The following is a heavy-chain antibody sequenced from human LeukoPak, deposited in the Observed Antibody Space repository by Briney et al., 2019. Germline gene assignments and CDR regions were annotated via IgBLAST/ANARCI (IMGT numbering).Heavy chain of an antibody. CDR3: ARDGSIRGYYYGMDV. CDR1: GGSISSGGYS. CDR2: IYHSGST. D-gene: IGHD1-26*01. J-gene: IGHJ6*02. V-gene: IGHV4-30-2*01. Sequence: SETLSLTCAVSGGSISSGGYSWSWIRQPPGKGLEWIGYIYHSGSTYYNPSLKSRVTISVDRSKNQFSLKLSSVAAADTAVYYCARDGSIRGYYYGMDVWGQGTTVTVSS.